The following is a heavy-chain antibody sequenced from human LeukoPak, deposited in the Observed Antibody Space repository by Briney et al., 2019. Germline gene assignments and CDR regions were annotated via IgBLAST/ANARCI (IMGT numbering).Heavy chain of an antibody. CDR1: GGSFSGYY. CDR3: ARAEGIAASSPSGY. Sequence: SETLSLTCAVYGGSFSGYYWSWIRQPPGKGLEWMGEINHSGSTNYNRSLKSRVTISVDTSKNQFSLKLSSVTAADTAVYYCARAEGIAASSPSGYWGQGTLVTVSS. CDR2: INHSGST. J-gene: IGHJ4*02. D-gene: IGHD6-13*01. V-gene: IGHV4-34*01.